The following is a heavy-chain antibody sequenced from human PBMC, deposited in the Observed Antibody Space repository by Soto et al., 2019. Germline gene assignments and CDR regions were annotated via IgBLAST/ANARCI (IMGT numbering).Heavy chain of an antibody. CDR3: VREAAAGTKLFDS. CDR1: GGSISRSGYF. J-gene: IGHJ4*02. Sequence: SETLSLTCTVSGGSISRSGYFWSWIRQHPGKGLEWIGYIHYSGNTYYNPSLRSRVTMSVVTSKNQFSLNLTSVTAADTAVYYCVREAAAGTKLFDSWGQGTLVTVS. D-gene: IGHD6-13*01. V-gene: IGHV4-31*03. CDR2: IHYSGNT.